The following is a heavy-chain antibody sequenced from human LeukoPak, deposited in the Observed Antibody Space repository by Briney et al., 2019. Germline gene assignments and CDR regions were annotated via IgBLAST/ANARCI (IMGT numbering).Heavy chain of an antibody. V-gene: IGHV3-23*01. CDR2: IFPSGGEI. CDR1: GFTFSTFA. D-gene: IGHD5-18*01. Sequence: GGSLRLSCAASGFTFSTFAMIWVRQPPGKGLEWVSSIFPSGGEIHYADSVRGRFTISRDNSKSILSLQMNSLRAEDTAIYYCATYRQVLLPFESWGQRTLVTVSS. CDR3: ATYRQVLLPFES. J-gene: IGHJ4*02.